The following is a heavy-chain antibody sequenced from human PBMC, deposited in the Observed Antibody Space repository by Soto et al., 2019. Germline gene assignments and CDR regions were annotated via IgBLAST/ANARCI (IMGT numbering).Heavy chain of an antibody. J-gene: IGHJ4*02. CDR1: GFTFINSA. V-gene: IGHV1-58*02. Sequence: SVKVSCKASGFTFINSAIQWVRQARGQRLEWMGWIVVGSGHINYAQKFQERLSITRDMSTSTVYMELSSLRSEDTAVYYCARDRRGNQLRTPTDYWGQGTLVTVSS. CDR3: ARDRRGNQLRTPTDY. D-gene: IGHD2-2*01. CDR2: IVVGSGHI.